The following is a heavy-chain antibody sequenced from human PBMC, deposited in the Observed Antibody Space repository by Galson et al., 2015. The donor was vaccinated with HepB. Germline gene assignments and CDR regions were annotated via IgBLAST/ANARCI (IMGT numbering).Heavy chain of an antibody. CDR3: AREGDYGTIYNWFDP. J-gene: IGHJ5*02. CDR1: GGSISNDDYY. D-gene: IGHD4-17*01. V-gene: IGHV4-30-4*08. Sequence: TLSLTCTVSGGSISNDDYYWSWIRQPPGKGLEWIGYIHHTGTTDYNPSLESRTSISVDMSKNQFSLKLRSVTVADTAVYYCAREGDYGTIYNWFDPWGQGMLVTVSS. CDR2: IHHTGTT.